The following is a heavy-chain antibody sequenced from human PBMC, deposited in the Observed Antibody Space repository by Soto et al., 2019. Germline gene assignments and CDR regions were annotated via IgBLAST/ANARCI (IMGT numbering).Heavy chain of an antibody. CDR1: GGTVSSHA. CDR2: IIPMFGTP. CDR3: ARSRIMAEFNDYGGNYNGFDI. D-gene: IGHD3-16*01. J-gene: IGHJ3*02. V-gene: IGHV1-69*01. Sequence: QVQLVQSGPEVRKSGSSVRVSCKATGGTVSSHAVSWVRLAPGQGLEWIGGIIPMFGTPTYAQKFQGGVTISADESTSTVFLDLSSQRSEDTAVYYCARSRIMAEFNDYGGNYNGFDIWGQGTMVTVSS.